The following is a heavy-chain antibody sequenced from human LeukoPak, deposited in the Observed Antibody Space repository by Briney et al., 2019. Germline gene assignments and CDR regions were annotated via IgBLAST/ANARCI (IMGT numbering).Heavy chain of an antibody. CDR3: ARDYADYVGYFFFDY. D-gene: IGHD4-17*01. Sequence: GGSLRLSCAASGFTFNNYAMNWVRQAPGKGLGWVSSISGGGETTYYADSAKGRFTISRDNSQNTLYLQMNSLRAEDTAVYYCARDYADYVGYFFFDYWGQGTLATVSS. CDR2: ISGGGETT. J-gene: IGHJ4*02. CDR1: GFTFNNYA. V-gene: IGHV3-23*01.